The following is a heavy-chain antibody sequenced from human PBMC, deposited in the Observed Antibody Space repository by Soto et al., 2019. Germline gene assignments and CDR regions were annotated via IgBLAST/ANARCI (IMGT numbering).Heavy chain of an antibody. Sequence: QVQLVQSGAEVKKPGASVKVSCKASGYTFTSYYMHWVRQAPGQGLEWMGIINPSGGSTSYAQKFQGRVTRTRDTSTSTVYMELSSLRSEDTAVYYCARALSGPYYSYGMDVWGQGTTVTVSS. CDR2: INPSGGST. CDR3: ARALSGPYYSYGMDV. D-gene: IGHD2-15*01. CDR1: GYTFTSYY. J-gene: IGHJ6*02. V-gene: IGHV1-46*01.